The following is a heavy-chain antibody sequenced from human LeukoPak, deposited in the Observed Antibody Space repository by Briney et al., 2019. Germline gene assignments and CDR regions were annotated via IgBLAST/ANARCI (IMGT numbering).Heavy chain of an antibody. CDR3: ARVSYYDSSGSFDY. J-gene: IGHJ4*02. CDR1: GYTFTSYG. V-gene: IGHV1-18*01. Sequence: ASVKVSCKASGYTFTSYGISWVRQAPGQGLEWMGWISAYNGNTNYAQKLQGRVTTTTDTSTSTAYMELRSLRSDDTAVYYCARVSYYDSSGSFDYWGQGTLVTVSS. D-gene: IGHD3-22*01. CDR2: ISAYNGNT.